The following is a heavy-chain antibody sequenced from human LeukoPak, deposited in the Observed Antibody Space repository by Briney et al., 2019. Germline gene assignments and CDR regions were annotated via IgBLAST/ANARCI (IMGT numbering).Heavy chain of an antibody. CDR1: GFTFSRHW. J-gene: IGHJ4*02. CDR3: ATPLYYYDRGDSHQGGD. Sequence: GGSLRLSCAASGFTFSRHWMTWVRQAPGKGLEWVANIKHDGSGKNYVDSVMGRFTISRDNAKNSLYLQMNSLRAEDTAVYYCATPLYYYDRGDSHQGGDWGQGTLVTVSS. D-gene: IGHD3-22*01. CDR2: IKHDGSGK. V-gene: IGHV3-7*03.